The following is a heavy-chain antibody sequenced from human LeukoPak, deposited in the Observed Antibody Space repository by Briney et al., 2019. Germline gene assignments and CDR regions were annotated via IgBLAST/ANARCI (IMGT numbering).Heavy chain of an antibody. CDR3: AREVWTYYFDY. D-gene: IGHD3/OR15-3a*01. Sequence: QPGGSLRLSCAATGFTFSNYWMHWVRQTPGKGLVWVSRINSDASVTTYADSVKGRFTISRDNAKNTLYLQMNSLRAEDTAVYYCAREVWTYYFDYWGQGTLVTVSS. J-gene: IGHJ4*02. V-gene: IGHV3-74*01. CDR1: GFTFSNYW. CDR2: INSDASVT.